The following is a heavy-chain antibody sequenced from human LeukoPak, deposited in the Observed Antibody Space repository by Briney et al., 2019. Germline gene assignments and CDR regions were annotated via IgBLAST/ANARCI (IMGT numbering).Heavy chain of an antibody. J-gene: IGHJ5*02. CDR2: ISYDGSNK. D-gene: IGHD5-12*01. CDR3: ARDSVYSGYDRGWFDP. Sequence: GGSLRLSCAASGFTFSSYGMHWVRQAPGKGLEWVAVISYDGSNKYYADSVKGRFTISRDNSKNTLYLQMNSLRAEDTAVYYCARDSVYSGYDRGWFDPWGQGTLVTVSS. V-gene: IGHV3-30*03. CDR1: GFTFSSYG.